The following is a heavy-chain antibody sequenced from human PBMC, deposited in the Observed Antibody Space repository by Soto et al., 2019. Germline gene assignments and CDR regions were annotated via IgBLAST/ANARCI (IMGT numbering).Heavy chain of an antibody. J-gene: IGHJ6*02. V-gene: IGHV5-51*01. CDR1: GYSFTSYW. D-gene: IGHD6-13*01. CDR2: IYPGDSDT. Sequence: PGESLKISCKGSGYSFTSYWIGWVRQMPGKGLEWMGTIYPGDSDTRYSPSFQGQVTISADKSISTAYLQWSSLKASDTAMYYCAIKGIAAAGRDYGMDVWGQGTTVTVSS. CDR3: AIKGIAAAGRDYGMDV.